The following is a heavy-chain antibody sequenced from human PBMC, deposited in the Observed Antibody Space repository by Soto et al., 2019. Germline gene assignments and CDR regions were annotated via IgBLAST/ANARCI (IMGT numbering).Heavy chain of an antibody. CDR1: GFTFSNAW. J-gene: IGHJ4*02. V-gene: IGHV3-15*07. D-gene: IGHD4-17*01. CDR2: IKSKTDGGTT. Sequence: GGSLRLSCAASGFTFSNAWMNWVRQAPGKGLEWVGHIKSKTDGGTTDYAAPVKGRFTISRDDSKNTLYLQMNSLRTEDTAVYYCTTALRKTTVTTIDYWGQGTLVTVSS. CDR3: TTALRKTTVTTIDY.